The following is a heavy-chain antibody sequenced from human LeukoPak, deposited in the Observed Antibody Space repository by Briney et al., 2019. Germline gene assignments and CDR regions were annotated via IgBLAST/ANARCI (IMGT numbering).Heavy chain of an antibody. D-gene: IGHD1-7*01. V-gene: IGHV3-15*01. J-gene: IGHJ4*02. CDR2: IKSKTDGGIT. CDR3: TTDWNSQHY. CDR1: GFTFSNAW. Sequence: GGSLRLSCGASGFTFSNAWMSWVRQAPRKGLEWVGRIKSKTDGGITDYAAPVKGRFTISRDDSKNTLYLQMNSLKTEDTAVYYCTTDWNSQHYWGQGTLVTVSS.